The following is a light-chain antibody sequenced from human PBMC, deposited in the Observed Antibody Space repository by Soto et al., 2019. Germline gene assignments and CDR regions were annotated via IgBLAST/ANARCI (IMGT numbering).Light chain of an antibody. J-gene: IGKJ1*01. CDR1: QSVSNNY. CDR3: QQYGSSGT. Sequence: EIVLTQFPGTLSLSPGERATLSCRASQSVSNNYLAWYQQKPGQAPRLLIYGASNRATGIPDRFSGRGSGTDFTLTISRLEPEDFAVYYCQQYGSSGTFGQGTKVDIK. V-gene: IGKV3-20*01. CDR2: GAS.